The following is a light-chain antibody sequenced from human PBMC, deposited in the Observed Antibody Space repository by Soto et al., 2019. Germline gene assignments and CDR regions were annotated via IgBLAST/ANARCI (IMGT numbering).Light chain of an antibody. Sequence: ENVLTQSPATLSLSPWEVATLSCRASQSINTYLAWYQQKPGQAPRLLIYDVSNRATGIPARFSGSGSGTDFTLTISSLEPEDFAIYYCQQRQYWPPITFGQGTRLEIK. CDR3: QQRQYWPPIT. CDR1: QSINTY. J-gene: IGKJ5*01. CDR2: DVS. V-gene: IGKV3-11*01.